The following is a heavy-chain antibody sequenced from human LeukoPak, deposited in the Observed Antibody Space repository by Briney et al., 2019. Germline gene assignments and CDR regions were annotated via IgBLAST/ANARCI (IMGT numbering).Heavy chain of an antibody. CDR2: IYSGGST. CDR3: ARGGRDYDFWSGYYDY. J-gene: IGHJ4*02. D-gene: IGHD3-3*01. CDR1: GFTFRSSA. V-gene: IGHV3-53*01. Sequence: PGGSLRLSCAASGFTFRSSAMSWVRQAPGKGLEWVSVIYSGGSTYYADSVKGRFTISRDNSKNTLYLQMNSLRAEDTAVYYCARGGRDYDFWSGYYDYWGQGTLVTVSS.